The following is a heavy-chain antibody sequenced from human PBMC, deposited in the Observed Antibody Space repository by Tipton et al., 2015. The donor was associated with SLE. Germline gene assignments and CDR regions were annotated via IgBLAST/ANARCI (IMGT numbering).Heavy chain of an antibody. CDR1: GFTLSSYS. CDR3: TTEGGHDSWNNYYHFDY. J-gene: IGHJ4*02. V-gene: IGHV3-21*01. CDR2: ISASGTYI. Sequence: SLRLSCTASGFTLSSYSMNWVRQAPGKGLEWVSSISASGTYIYYADSVKGRFTISRDNAKNSLFLQMNSLRAEDTAVYYCTTEGGHDSWNNYYHFDYWGQGTQVTVSS. D-gene: IGHD3-3*01.